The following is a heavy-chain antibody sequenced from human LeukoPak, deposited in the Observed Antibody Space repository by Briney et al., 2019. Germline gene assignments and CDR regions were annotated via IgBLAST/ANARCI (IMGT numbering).Heavy chain of an antibody. V-gene: IGHV3-15*01. J-gene: IGHJ6*02. CDR2: IKGKGDGGAT. Sequence: GGSLRLSCSTSGFPFTNAWMAWVRQAPGKGLEWIGRIKGKGDGGATDYAAPVKGRFTISRDDSKNTLYLHMNSLKIEDTATYYCTRIRTPDLWSAYTRVGYYGMDVWGRGTAVSVSS. CDR1: GFPFTNAW. D-gene: IGHD3-3*01. CDR3: TRIRTPDLWSAYTRVGYYGMDV.